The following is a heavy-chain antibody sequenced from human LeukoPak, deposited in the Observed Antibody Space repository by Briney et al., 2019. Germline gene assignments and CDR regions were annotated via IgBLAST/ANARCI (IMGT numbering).Heavy chain of an antibody. CDR1: GFTFSSYA. J-gene: IGHJ4*02. D-gene: IGHD5-24*01. Sequence: PGRSLRLSCAASGFTFSSYAMHWVRQAPGKGLEWVAVISYDGSNKYYADSVKGRFTISRDNSKNTLYLQMNSLRAEDTAVYYCARDRGGGYNYFDYWGQGTLVTVSS. V-gene: IGHV3-30-3*01. CDR2: ISYDGSNK. CDR3: ARDRGGGYNYFDY.